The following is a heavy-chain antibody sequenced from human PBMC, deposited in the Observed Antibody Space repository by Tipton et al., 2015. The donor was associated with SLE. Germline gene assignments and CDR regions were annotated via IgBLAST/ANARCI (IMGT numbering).Heavy chain of an antibody. D-gene: IGHD2-2*02. V-gene: IGHV3-23*01. CDR2: ISGSGGST. J-gene: IGHJ4*02. CDR1: GFTFSSYA. Sequence: AVSGFTFSSYAMSWVRQAPGKGLEWVSAISGSGGSTYYADSVKGRFTISRDNSKNTLYLQMNSLRAEDTAVYYCANSPRAGYSDYGGQGTLAAVSS. CDR3: ANSPRAGYSDY.